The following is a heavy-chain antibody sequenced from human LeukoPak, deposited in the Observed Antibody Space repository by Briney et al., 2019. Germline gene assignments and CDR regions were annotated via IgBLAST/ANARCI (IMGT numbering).Heavy chain of an antibody. CDR3: ARLGSGITVADKGDY. Sequence: SETLSLTCTVSGGSISSYYWSWIRQPPGKGLEWIGYIYYSGSTNYNPSLKSRVTISVDTSKNQFSLKLSSVTAADTAVYYCARLGSGITVADKGDYWGQGTLVTVSS. D-gene: IGHD6-19*01. CDR2: IYYSGST. CDR1: GGSISSYY. J-gene: IGHJ4*02. V-gene: IGHV4-59*08.